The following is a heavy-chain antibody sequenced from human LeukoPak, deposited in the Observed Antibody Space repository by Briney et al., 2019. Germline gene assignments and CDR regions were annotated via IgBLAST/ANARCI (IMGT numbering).Heavy chain of an antibody. Sequence: SETLSLTCTVSGYSISSGYYWGCIRQPPGKGLEWIGSIYHSGSTYYNSSLKSRVTISVDTSKNQFSLKLSSVTAADTAVYYCAGSSSIQLHEPAVDYWGQGTLVTVSS. D-gene: IGHD5-18*01. CDR3: AGSSSIQLHEPAVDY. CDR2: IYHSGST. J-gene: IGHJ4*02. CDR1: GYSISSGYY. V-gene: IGHV4-38-2*02.